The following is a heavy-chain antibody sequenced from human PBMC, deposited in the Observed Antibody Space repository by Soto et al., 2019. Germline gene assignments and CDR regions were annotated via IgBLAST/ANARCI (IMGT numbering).Heavy chain of an antibody. D-gene: IGHD1-7*01. CDR3: AKLAPELSTSPRYFDS. CDR1: GYTFTSYG. V-gene: IGHV1-18*04. CDR2: ISAYNGNT. J-gene: IGHJ4*03. Sequence: GASVKVSCKASGYTFTSYGISWVRQAPGQGLEWMGWISAYNGNTNYAQKLQGRVTMTTDTSTSTAYMELRSLRSDDTAIYYCAKLAPELSTSPRYFDSWGQGALVTVSS.